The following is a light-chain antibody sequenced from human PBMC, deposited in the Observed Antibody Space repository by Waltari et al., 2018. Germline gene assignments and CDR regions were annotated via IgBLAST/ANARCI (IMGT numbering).Light chain of an antibody. CDR1: NIGSKS. Sequence: SYVLTQPPSVSVAPGKTARSTCGGNNIGSKSVHCYQQKPGQAPVLVIYYDSDRPSGIPERFSGSNSGNTATLTISRVEAGDEADYYCQVWDSSSDHFVVFGGGTKLTVL. CDR2: YDS. CDR3: QVWDSSSDHFVV. V-gene: IGLV3-21*04. J-gene: IGLJ2*01.